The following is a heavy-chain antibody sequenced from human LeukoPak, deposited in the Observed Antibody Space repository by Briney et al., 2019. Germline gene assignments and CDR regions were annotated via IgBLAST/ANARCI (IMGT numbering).Heavy chain of an antibody. CDR1: GDSISSNSAA. Sequence: SQTLSLTCAISGDSISSNSAAWNWIRQSPSRGLEWLGRTYYRSKWYNDYAVSVKGRIAINPDTSKNQFSLQLNSVTPEDTAVYYCARAKGRSPLFDYWGQGTLVTVSS. CDR3: ARAKGRSPLFDY. D-gene: IGHD6-13*01. J-gene: IGHJ4*02. V-gene: IGHV6-1*01. CDR2: TYYRSKWYN.